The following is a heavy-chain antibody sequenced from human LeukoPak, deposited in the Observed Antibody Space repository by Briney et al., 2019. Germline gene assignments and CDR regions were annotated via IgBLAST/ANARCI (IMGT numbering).Heavy chain of an antibody. CDR1: GGSFSGHS. CDR3: ARGEVLRYFDWLLFHYYYYYYMDV. V-gene: IGHV4-34*01. D-gene: IGHD3-9*01. Sequence: SETLSLTCAVYGGSFSGHSWSWIRQSPGKGLEWIGEINHSGSTNYNPSLKSRVTISVDTSKNQFSLKLSSVTAADTAVYYCARGEVLRYFDWLLFHYYYYYYMDVWGKGTTVTISS. J-gene: IGHJ6*03. CDR2: INHSGST.